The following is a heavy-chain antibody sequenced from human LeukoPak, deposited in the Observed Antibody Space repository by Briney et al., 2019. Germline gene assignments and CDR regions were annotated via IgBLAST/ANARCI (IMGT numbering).Heavy chain of an antibody. CDR1: GGSISSYY. CDR3: ARGGMVRGVPVWFQH. V-gene: IGHV4-59*01. CDR2: IYYSGST. Sequence: SETLSLTCTVSGGSISSYYWGWIRQPPGKGLEWIGYIYYSGSTNYNPSLKSRVTISVDTSKNQFSLKLSSVTAADTAVYYCARGGMVRGVPVWFQHWGQGTLVNVSS. D-gene: IGHD3-10*01. J-gene: IGHJ1*01.